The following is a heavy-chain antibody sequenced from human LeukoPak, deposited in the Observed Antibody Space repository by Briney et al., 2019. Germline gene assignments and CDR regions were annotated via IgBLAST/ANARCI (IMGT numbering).Heavy chain of an antibody. V-gene: IGHV4-4*02. CDR3: ARHIGILGKWGFDY. CDR1: GASITSNW. Sequence: TSETLSLTCAVSGASITSNWWSWVRQSPGKGLDWIGESHHNASPNYNTPLKSRVTLSLDKPQNQFSLKVTSVTAAQTAVYYCARHIGILGKWGFDYWGQGTLLT. CDR2: SHHNASP. D-gene: IGHD2/OR15-2a*01. J-gene: IGHJ4*02.